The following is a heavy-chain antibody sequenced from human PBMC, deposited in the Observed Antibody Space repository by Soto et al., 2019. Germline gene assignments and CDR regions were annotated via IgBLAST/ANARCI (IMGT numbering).Heavy chain of an antibody. Sequence: PSETLSLTCAVSGGSISSSNWWSWVRQPPGKGLEWIGEIYHSGSTNYNPSLKSRVTISVDKSKNQFSLKLSSVTAADTAVYYCARDRGVLWFGELSTERYFDYWGQGTLVTVSS. J-gene: IGHJ4*02. CDR3: ARDRGVLWFGELSTERYFDY. CDR1: GGSISSSNW. CDR2: IYHSGST. D-gene: IGHD3-10*01. V-gene: IGHV4-4*02.